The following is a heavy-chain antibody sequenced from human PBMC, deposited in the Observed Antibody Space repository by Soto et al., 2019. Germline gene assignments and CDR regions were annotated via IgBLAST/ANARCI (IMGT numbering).Heavy chain of an antibody. J-gene: IGHJ6*02. CDR1: GGSVSIGDYF. Sequence: SETLSLTCTVSGGSVSIGDYFWSWLRQSPGKRLEWIAYIYYSGSTNYNPSLKSRATISVDTSKSQVSLTLTSMTAADAALYYCARSPNYYYYGFDVWGQGTAVTVSS. CDR2: IYYSGST. CDR3: ARSPNYYYYGFDV. D-gene: IGHD3-10*01. V-gene: IGHV4-61*08.